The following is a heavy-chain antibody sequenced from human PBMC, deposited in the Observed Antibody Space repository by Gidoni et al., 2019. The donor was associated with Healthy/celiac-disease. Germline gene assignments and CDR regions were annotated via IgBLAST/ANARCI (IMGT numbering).Heavy chain of an antibody. Sequence: QVQLVESGGGVVQPGRSLRLSCAASGFTFSSYGMHWVRQAPGKGLEWVAVISYDGSNKYYADSVKGRFTISRDNSKNTLYLQMNSLRAEDTAVYYCAKDGNWQPKGDYWGQGTLVTVSS. V-gene: IGHV3-30*18. CDR2: ISYDGSNK. CDR1: GFTFSSYG. CDR3: AKDGNWQPKGDY. J-gene: IGHJ4*02. D-gene: IGHD1-26*01.